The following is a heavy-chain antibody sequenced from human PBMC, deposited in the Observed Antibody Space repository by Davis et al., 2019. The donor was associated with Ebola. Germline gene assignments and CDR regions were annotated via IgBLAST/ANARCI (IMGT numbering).Heavy chain of an antibody. CDR1: GFTFSDYY. Sequence: GESLKISCAASGFTFSDYYMNWIRQAPGKGLEWISYISSSGSTIYYADSVKGRFTISRDNAKNSLYLQMNSLKAEDTAVYYCARFIMAKRLYYGMDVWGQGTTVTVSS. CDR2: ISSSGSTI. CDR3: ARFIMAKRLYYGMDV. V-gene: IGHV3-11*01. J-gene: IGHJ6*02. D-gene: IGHD5-24*01.